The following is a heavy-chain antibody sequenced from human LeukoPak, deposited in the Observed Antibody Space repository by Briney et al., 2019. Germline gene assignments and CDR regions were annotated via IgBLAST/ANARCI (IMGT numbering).Heavy chain of an antibody. CDR2: IYYSGST. CDR1: GSSISSSSYY. CDR3: ARGYLGWVRGNWFDP. D-gene: IGHD1-26*01. V-gene: IGHV4-39*07. J-gene: IGHJ5*02. Sequence: TSETLSLTCTVSGSSISSSSYYWGWIRQPPGKGLEWIGSIYYSGSTNYNPSLKSRVTISVDKSKNQFSLKLSSVTAADTAVYYCARGYLGWVRGNWFDPWGQGTLVTVSS.